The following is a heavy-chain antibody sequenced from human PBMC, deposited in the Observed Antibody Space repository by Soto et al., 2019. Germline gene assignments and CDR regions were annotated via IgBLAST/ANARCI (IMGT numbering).Heavy chain of an antibody. CDR3: ARIGDYDAFDI. CDR1: GFTFSSYW. Sequence: GGSLRLSCAASGFTFSSYWMSWVRQAPGKGLEWVANIKQDGSEKYYVDSVRGRFTISRDNAKNSLYLQMNSLRAEDTAVYYCARIGDYDAFDIWGQGTMVTVSS. D-gene: IGHD4-17*01. J-gene: IGHJ3*02. V-gene: IGHV3-7*01. CDR2: IKQDGSEK.